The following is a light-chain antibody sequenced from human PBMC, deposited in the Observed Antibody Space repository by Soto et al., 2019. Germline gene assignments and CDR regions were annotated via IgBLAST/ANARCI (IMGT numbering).Light chain of an antibody. Sequence: DIVMTQSPDSLPVSLGERATINCKSSQSVLYSSNNKNYLAWYQQKPGQPPKLLIYWASTRESGVPDRFSGSGSCTDFTLTISSLQAEDVAVYYCQQYYATPPYTFGQGTKVEIK. CDR2: WAS. CDR1: QSVLYSSNNKNY. CDR3: QQYYATPPYT. V-gene: IGKV4-1*01. J-gene: IGKJ2*01.